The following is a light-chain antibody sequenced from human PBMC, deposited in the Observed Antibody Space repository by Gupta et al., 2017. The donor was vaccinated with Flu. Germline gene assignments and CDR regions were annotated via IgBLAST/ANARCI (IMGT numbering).Light chain of an antibody. Sequence: EIVMPQSPATLSMSPGGRATLSCRASQSVSSNLAWYQQKPGQAPRLLIYGASTRATGIPARFSGSGSGTEFTLTISSLQSEDFAVYYCQQYNNWPPRDSFGQGTKLEIK. J-gene: IGKJ2*03. V-gene: IGKV3-15*01. CDR2: GAS. CDR1: QSVSSN. CDR3: QQYNNWPPRDS.